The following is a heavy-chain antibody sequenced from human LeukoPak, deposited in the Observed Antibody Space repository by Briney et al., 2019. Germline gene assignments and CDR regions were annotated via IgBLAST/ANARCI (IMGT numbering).Heavy chain of an antibody. CDR2: ITSDGGFI. J-gene: IGHJ4*02. V-gene: IGHV3-64*05. CDR3: VRGLYGLVWDF. Sequence: GGSLRLSCSASRFNFNNFNKHWVRPAPGKGLQFVSGITSDGGFIDYAGYVRSRFTIYRDNSENALYVRMTSLRVEVTALYYCVRGLYGLVWDFWGRGTRVTVS. CDR1: RFNFNNFN. D-gene: IGHD3-10*01.